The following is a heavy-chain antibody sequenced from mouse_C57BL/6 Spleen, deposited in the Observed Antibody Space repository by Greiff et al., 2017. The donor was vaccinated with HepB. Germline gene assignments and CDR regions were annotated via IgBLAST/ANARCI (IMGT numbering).Heavy chain of an antibody. Sequence: QVQLQQSGAELVKPGASVKLSCKASGYTFTSYWMHWVKQRPGRGLEWIGRIDPNSGGTKYNEKFKSKATLTVDKPSSTAYMQLSSLTSEDSAVYYCARSGAIYYDYDAYFDYWGQGTTLTVSS. CDR3: ARSGAIYYDYDAYFDY. V-gene: IGHV1-72*01. CDR2: IDPNSGGT. J-gene: IGHJ2*01. CDR1: GYTFTSYW. D-gene: IGHD2-4*01.